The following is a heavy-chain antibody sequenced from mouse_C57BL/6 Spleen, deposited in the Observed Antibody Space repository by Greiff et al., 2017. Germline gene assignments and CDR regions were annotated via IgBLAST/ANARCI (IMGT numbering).Heavy chain of an antibody. CDR3: AREGDSSGYVWFDY. CDR1: GYTFTSYG. Sequence: QVQLQQSGAELARPGASVKLSCKASGYTFTSYGISWVKQRTGQGLEWIGEIYPRSGNTYYNEKFKGKATLTVDKSSSTAYMQLSSLTSADSAVYYCAREGDSSGYVWFDYWGQGTTLTVSS. D-gene: IGHD3-2*02. V-gene: IGHV1-81*01. J-gene: IGHJ2*01. CDR2: IYPRSGNT.